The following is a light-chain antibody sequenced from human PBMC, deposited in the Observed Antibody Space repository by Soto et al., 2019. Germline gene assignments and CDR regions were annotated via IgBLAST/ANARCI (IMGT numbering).Light chain of an antibody. CDR2: GAS. CDR3: QQYNNWPPGIT. J-gene: IGKJ5*01. V-gene: IGKV3-15*01. CDR1: QSVSSN. Sequence: EIVMTQSPATLAVSPGERATLSCRASQSVSSNLAWYQQKPGQAPRLLIYGASTRATGIPARFIGSGSGTEFTRTISSLQSEEFAVYYCQQYNNWPPGITFGQGTRLEIK.